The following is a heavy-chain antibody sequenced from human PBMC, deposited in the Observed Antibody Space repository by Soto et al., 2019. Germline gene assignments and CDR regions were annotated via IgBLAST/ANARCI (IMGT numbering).Heavy chain of an antibody. CDR2: IYWDDDK. D-gene: IGHD2-2*02. CDR1: GFALSTSGVG. Sequence: SGPTLVNPTQTLTLTCTFSGFALSTSGVGVGWIRQPPGKALEWLALIYWDDDKRYSPSLKSRLTITKDTSKNQVVLTMTNMDPVDTVTYYGAHLYCSSTSCYKCPSPTGAFDIWGQGTMVTVSS. J-gene: IGHJ3*02. CDR3: AHLYCSSTSCYKCPSPTGAFDI. V-gene: IGHV2-5*02.